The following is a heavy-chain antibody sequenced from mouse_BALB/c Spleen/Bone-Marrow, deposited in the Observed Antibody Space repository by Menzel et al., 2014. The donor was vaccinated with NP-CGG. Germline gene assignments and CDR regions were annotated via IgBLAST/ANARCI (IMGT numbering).Heavy chain of an antibody. Sequence: EVQLVESGGGLVQPGGSLKLSCAASGFDFSRYWMSWVRQAPGKGLEWIGEINPDSSTINYTPSLKDKFIISRDNAKNTLYLQMRKVRSEDTALYYCAPNWDRGFAYWGQGTLVTVSA. V-gene: IGHV4-1*02. J-gene: IGHJ3*01. CDR2: INPDSSTI. CDR3: APNWDRGFAY. CDR1: GFDFSRYW. D-gene: IGHD4-1*01.